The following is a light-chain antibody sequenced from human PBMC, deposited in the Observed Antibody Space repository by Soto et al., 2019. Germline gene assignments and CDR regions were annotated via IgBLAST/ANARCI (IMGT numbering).Light chain of an antibody. J-gene: IGKJ4*01. CDR1: QSVSSNS. Sequence: EIVLTQSPGTLSLSPGERATLSCRASQSVSSNSLAWYQQKPGQAPRLLIYGASSRATGIPDRFSDSGSETDFTLTISRLEPEDFAVYFCQHYGRSPLTFGGGTKVEIK. CDR2: GAS. CDR3: QHYGRSPLT. V-gene: IGKV3-20*01.